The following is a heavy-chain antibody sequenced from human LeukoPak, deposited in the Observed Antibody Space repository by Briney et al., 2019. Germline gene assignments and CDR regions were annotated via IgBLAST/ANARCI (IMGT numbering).Heavy chain of an antibody. CDR1: GFTFSSYE. CDR2: ISSSGSTI. V-gene: IGHV3-48*03. CDR3: AKGGITMIVVVITYFDY. Sequence: GGSLRLSCAASGFTFSSYEMNWVRQAPGKGLEWVSYISSSGSTIYYADSVKGRFTISRDNSKNTLYLQMNSLRAEDTAVYYCAKGGITMIVVVITYFDYWGQGTLVTVSS. D-gene: IGHD3-22*01. J-gene: IGHJ4*02.